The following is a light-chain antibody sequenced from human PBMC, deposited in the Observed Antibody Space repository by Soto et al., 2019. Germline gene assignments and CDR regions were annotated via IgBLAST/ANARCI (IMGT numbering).Light chain of an antibody. Sequence: QSVLTQPASVSGSPGQSITISCTGTSSDVGGYNYVSWYQQHPGKAPKVMIYDVNNRPSGVSNRFSGSKSGNTASLTISGLQAEDEADYYCISYTSSTTLVFGGGTKLTVL. CDR1: SSDVGGYNY. J-gene: IGLJ2*01. V-gene: IGLV2-14*01. CDR3: ISYTSSTTLV. CDR2: DVN.